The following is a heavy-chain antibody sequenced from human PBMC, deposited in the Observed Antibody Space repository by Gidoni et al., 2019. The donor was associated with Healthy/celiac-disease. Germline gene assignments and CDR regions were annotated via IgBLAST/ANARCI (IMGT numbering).Heavy chain of an antibody. V-gene: IGHV1-69*04. J-gene: IGHJ3*02. CDR1: GGTFSSYA. D-gene: IGHD6-19*01. CDR3: ARVIAVAPNHAFDI. CDR2: IIPILGIA. Sequence: QVQLVQPGAEVKKPGSSVKVSCKASGGTFSSYAISWVRQAPGQGLEWMGRIIPILGIANYAQKFQGRVTITADKSTSTAYMELSSLRSEDTAVYYCARVIAVAPNHAFDIWGQGTMVTVSS.